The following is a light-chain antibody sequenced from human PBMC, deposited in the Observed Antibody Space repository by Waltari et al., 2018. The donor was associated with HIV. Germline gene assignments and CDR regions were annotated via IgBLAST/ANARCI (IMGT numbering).Light chain of an antibody. CDR3: QQTYTTPLLA. J-gene: IGKJ4*01. V-gene: IGKV1-39*01. CDR1: QNIKNY. CDR2: DAS. Sequence: DIQMTQSPSSLSASVGDRVIVTCRASQNIKNYLNWYQQKAGRAPKLLLYDASTLQSGVPSRFSGSGSGTDFSLTISSLQPEDFATYYCQQTYTTPLLAFGGGTKVEI.